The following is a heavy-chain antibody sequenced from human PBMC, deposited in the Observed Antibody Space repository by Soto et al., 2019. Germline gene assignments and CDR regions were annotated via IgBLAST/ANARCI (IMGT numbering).Heavy chain of an antibody. CDR2: IYYSGST. CDR3: AREEADYENWFDP. CDR1: GGSISSYY. J-gene: IGHJ5*02. V-gene: IGHV4-59*01. Sequence: PSETLSLTCTVSGGSISSYYWSWIRQPPGKGLEWIGYIYYSGSTNYNPSLKSRVTISVDTSKNQFSLKLSSVTAADTAVYYCAREEADYENWFDPWGQGTLVTVSS. D-gene: IGHD4-17*01.